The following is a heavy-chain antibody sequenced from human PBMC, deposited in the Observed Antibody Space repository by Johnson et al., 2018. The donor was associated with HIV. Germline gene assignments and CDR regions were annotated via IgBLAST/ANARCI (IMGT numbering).Heavy chain of an antibody. Sequence: QMLLVESGGGVVQPGGSLRLSCVASGFTFSSYAMHWVRQAPGKGLEWVAGISYDGRNKFYADSVKGRFTISRDNSKNPLYLQMNSLRTEDTAMYYCARERGYFGNPAFDIWGQGTMVTVSS. V-gene: IGHV3-30-3*01. CDR2: ISYDGRNK. D-gene: IGHD4-23*01. CDR1: GFTFSSYA. J-gene: IGHJ3*02. CDR3: ARERGYFGNPAFDI.